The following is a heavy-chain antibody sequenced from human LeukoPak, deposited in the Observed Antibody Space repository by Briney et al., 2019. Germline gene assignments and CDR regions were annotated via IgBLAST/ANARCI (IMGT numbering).Heavy chain of an antibody. Sequence: SETLSLTCAVYGGSFSGYYWGWIRQPPGKGLEWIGSIYYSGSTYYNPSLKSRVTISVDTSKNQFSLKLSSVTAADTAVYYCARHRVVVDYYDSSGYYLDYWGQGTLVTVSS. CDR3: ARHRVVVDYYDSSGYYLDY. V-gene: IGHV4-39*01. J-gene: IGHJ4*02. D-gene: IGHD3-22*01. CDR2: IYYSGST. CDR1: GGSFSGYY.